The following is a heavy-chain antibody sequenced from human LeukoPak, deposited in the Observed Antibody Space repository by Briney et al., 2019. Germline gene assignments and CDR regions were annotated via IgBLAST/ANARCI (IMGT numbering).Heavy chain of an antibody. Sequence: PGGSLRLSCAASGFTFSSYSMNWVRQAPGKGLEWVSYISSSSSTIYYADSVKGRFTISRDNAKNSLYLQMNSLRAEDTAVYYCARDGSSSHNGWGQGTLVTVSS. D-gene: IGHD6-13*01. CDR1: GFTFSSYS. J-gene: IGHJ4*02. V-gene: IGHV3-48*04. CDR2: ISSSSSTI. CDR3: ARDGSSSHNG.